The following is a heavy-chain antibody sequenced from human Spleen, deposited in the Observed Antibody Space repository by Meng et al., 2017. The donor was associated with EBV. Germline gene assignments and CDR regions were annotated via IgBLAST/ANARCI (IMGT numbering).Heavy chain of an antibody. J-gene: IGHJ5*02. CDR1: GYTFNDYG. CDR3: ARGIAGADERWFDP. V-gene: IGHV1-18*01. Sequence: QIQLVQSAFEVKKPGASVKVSCKTSGYTFNDYGVTWMRQASGQGLEWMGWISAYNGNTRYAEKLQGRITMTADTSTSTVYMELGSLTSDDTAVYYCARGIAGADERWFDPWGQGTLVTVSS. D-gene: IGHD1-26*01. CDR2: ISAYNGNT.